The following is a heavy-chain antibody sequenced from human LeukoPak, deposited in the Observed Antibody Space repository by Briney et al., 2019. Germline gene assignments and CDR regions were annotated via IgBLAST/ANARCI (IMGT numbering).Heavy chain of an antibody. J-gene: IGHJ6*02. V-gene: IGHV1-69*04. CDR2: IIPILGIA. CDR3: ARDRPAVAGTTYYGMDV. D-gene: IGHD6-19*01. Sequence: SVKVSCKASGGTFSSYAISWVRQAPGQGLEWMGRIIPILGIANYAQKFQGRVTITADKSTSTAYMELSSLRSEDTAVYYCARDRPAVAGTTYYGMDVWGQGTTVTVSS. CDR1: GGTFSSYA.